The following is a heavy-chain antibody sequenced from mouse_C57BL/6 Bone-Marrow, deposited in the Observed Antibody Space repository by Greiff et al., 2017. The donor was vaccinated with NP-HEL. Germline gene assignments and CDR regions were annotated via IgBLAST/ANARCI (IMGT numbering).Heavy chain of an antibody. CDR3: TSYYSNHRYFDG. J-gene: IGHJ1*03. V-gene: IGHV1-15*01. Sequence: QVQLQQSGAELVRPGASVTLSCKASGYTFTDYEMHWVKQTPVHGLEWIGAIDPETGGTAYNQKFKGKAILTADKSSSTAYMELRSLTSEDSAVYYCTSYYSNHRYFDGWGTGTTVTVSS. D-gene: IGHD2-5*01. CDR1: GYTFTDYE. CDR2: IDPETGGT.